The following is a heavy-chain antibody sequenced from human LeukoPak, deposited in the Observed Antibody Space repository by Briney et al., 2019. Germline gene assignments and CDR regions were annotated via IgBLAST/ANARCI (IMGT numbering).Heavy chain of an antibody. V-gene: IGHV1-46*01. Sequence: ASVKVSCKASGGTFSSYAISWVRQAPGQGLEWMGIINPSGGSTSYAQKFQGRVTMTRDTSTSTVYMELSSLRSEDTAVYYCTSGSYFGYYYGMDVWGQGTTVTVSS. CDR2: INPSGGST. J-gene: IGHJ6*02. D-gene: IGHD1-26*01. CDR1: GGTFSSYA. CDR3: TSGSYFGYYYGMDV.